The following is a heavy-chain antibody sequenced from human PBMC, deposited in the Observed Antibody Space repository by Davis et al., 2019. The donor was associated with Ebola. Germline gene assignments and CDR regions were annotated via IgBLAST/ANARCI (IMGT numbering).Heavy chain of an antibody. CDR3: ARDEHDYGDYNWFDP. CDR1: GYTFTSYG. V-gene: IGHV1-18*01. J-gene: IGHJ5*02. Sequence: ASVKVSCKASGYTFTSYGISWVRQAPGQGLEWMGWISAYNGNTNYAQKLQGRVTMTTDTSTSTAYMELRSLRSDDTAVYYCARDEHDYGDYNWFDPWGQGTLVTVSS. CDR2: ISAYNGNT. D-gene: IGHD4-17*01.